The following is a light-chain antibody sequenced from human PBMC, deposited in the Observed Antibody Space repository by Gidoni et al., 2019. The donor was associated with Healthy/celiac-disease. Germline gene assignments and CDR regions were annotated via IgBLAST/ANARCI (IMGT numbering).Light chain of an antibody. CDR3: QQYGSSPWT. Sequence: ELVLTQSPGTLSLSPGERATLSCRASQSGSSSYLAWYQQKPGQAPRLLIYGASSRATGIPDRFSGSGSGTDFTLTISRLEPEDFAVYYCQQYGSSPWTFXQXTKVEIK. V-gene: IGKV3-20*01. J-gene: IGKJ1*01. CDR2: GAS. CDR1: QSGSSSY.